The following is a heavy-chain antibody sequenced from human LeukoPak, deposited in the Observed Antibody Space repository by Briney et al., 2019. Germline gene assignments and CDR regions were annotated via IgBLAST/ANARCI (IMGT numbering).Heavy chain of an antibody. CDR2: IYYSGST. CDR3: ARAGVVSNPNSYWYFDL. Sequence: PSETLSLTCTVPGGSISSYYWSWIRQPPGKGLEWIGYIYYSGSTNYNPSLESRVTISVDTSKNQFSLKLSSVTAADTAVYYCARAGVVSNPNSYWYFDLWGRDTLVTVSS. V-gene: IGHV4-59*01. CDR1: GGSISSYY. J-gene: IGHJ2*01. D-gene: IGHD3-3*01.